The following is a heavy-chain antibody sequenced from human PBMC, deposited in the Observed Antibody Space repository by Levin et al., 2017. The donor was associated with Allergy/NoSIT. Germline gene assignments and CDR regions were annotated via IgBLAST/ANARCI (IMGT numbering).Heavy chain of an antibody. J-gene: IGHJ6*03. D-gene: IGHD2-2*01. CDR2: ISGSGGST. CDR3: AKEARYCSSTSCRSSNGDYYYYMDV. CDR1: GFTFSSYA. Sequence: SCAASGFTFSSYAMSWVRQAPGKGLEWVSAISGSGGSTYYADSVKGRFTISRDNSKNTLYLQMNSLRAEDTAVYYCAKEARYCSSTSCRSSNGDYYYYMDVWGKGTTVTVSS. V-gene: IGHV3-23*01.